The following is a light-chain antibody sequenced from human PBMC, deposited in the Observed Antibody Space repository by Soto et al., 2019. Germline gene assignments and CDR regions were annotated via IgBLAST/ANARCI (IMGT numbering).Light chain of an antibody. CDR1: SSNIGAGYD. Sequence: QSALTQPPSVSGAPGQRVTISCTGSSSNIGAGYDVHWYQQLPGTAPKLLIHGNSNRPSGVPDRFSGSKSGTSASLAITGLQAEDEADYYCQSYDSNLSGWVFGGGTKLTVL. CDR2: GNS. V-gene: IGLV1-40*01. J-gene: IGLJ2*01. CDR3: QSYDSNLSGWV.